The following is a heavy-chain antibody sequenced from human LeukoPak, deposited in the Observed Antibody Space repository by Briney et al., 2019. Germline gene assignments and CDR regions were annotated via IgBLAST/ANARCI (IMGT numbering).Heavy chain of an antibody. CDR2: IYYSGST. Sequence: SETLSLTCTVSGDSISSYYWSWIRRPPGKGLEWIGNIYYSGSTNYNPSLKSRVTISVDVSKNQFSLKLTSVTAADTAVYYCARVRGHFDYWGQGTLVTVSS. J-gene: IGHJ4*02. D-gene: IGHD3-3*01. CDR1: GDSISSYY. CDR3: ARVRGHFDY. V-gene: IGHV4-59*01.